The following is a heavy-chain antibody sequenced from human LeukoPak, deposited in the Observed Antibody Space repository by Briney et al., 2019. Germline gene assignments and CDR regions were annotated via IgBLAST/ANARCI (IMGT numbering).Heavy chain of an antibody. CDR3: ARTADYDFWSGLNYYYYMDV. V-gene: IGHV4-59*01. Sequence: NPSETLSLTCTVSGGSISSYYWSWIRQPPGKGLEWIGYIYYSGSTNYNPSLKSRVTISVDTSKNQFSLKLSSVTAADTAVYYCARTADYDFWSGLNYYYYMDVWGKGPTVTVSS. CDR1: GGSISSYY. J-gene: IGHJ6*03. CDR2: IYYSGST. D-gene: IGHD3-3*01.